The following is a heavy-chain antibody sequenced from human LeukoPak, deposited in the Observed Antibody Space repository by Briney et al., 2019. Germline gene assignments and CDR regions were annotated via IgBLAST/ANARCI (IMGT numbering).Heavy chain of an antibody. Sequence: PGGSLRLSCAAPGFTFSSYSMNWVRQAPGKGLEWVSSISSSSSYIYYADSVKGRFTISRDNAKNSLYLQMNSLRAEDTAVYYCARVFDSSGYWFSRHWGQGTLVTVSS. J-gene: IGHJ4*02. CDR3: ARVFDSSGYWFSRH. V-gene: IGHV3-21*01. D-gene: IGHD3-22*01. CDR1: GFTFSSYS. CDR2: ISSSSSYI.